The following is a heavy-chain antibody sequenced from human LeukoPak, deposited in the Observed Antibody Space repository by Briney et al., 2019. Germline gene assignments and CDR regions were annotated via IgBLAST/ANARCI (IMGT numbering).Heavy chain of an antibody. V-gene: IGHV4-59*12. CDR3: ARSLATVVYFDY. CDR1: GGSISSYY. D-gene: IGHD4-23*01. CDR2: IYYSGST. Sequence: SETLSLTCTVSGGSISSYYWSWIRQPPGKGLEWIGYIYYSGSTYYNPSLKSRVTISVDTSKNQLSLKLSSVTAADTAVYYCARSLATVVYFDYWGQGTLVTVSS. J-gene: IGHJ4*02.